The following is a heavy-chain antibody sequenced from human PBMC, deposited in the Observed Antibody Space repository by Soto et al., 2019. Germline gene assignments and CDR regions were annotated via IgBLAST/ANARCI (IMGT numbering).Heavy chain of an antibody. D-gene: IGHD6-19*01. CDR1: GGNFSSYA. V-gene: IGHV1-69*01. CDR2: IIPIFGTA. Sequence: QVQLGQSWAEVRKPRSSVKVSCKASGGNFSSYAISWVRQAPGQWLEWMGGIIPIFGTANYAQKFQGRVTITADESTSTAYMELSSLRSEDTAVYYCASPAVAGTEGVLGWGQVTLVTVSS. J-gene: IGHJ4*02. CDR3: ASPAVAGTEGVLG.